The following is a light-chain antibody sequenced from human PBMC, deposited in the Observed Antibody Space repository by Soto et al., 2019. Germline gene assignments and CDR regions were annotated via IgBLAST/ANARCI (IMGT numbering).Light chain of an antibody. CDR2: DVS. CDR1: SSDVGGYNC. CDR3: CSYAGNNSG. J-gene: IGLJ1*01. Sequence: QSALTQPRSVSGSPGQSVTISCTGTSSDVGGYNCVSWYQQHLGKAPKLMIYDVSKRPSGVPDRFSGSKSGNTASLTISGIQAEDAADYYCCSYAGNNSGFGPGTKLTVL. V-gene: IGLV2-11*01.